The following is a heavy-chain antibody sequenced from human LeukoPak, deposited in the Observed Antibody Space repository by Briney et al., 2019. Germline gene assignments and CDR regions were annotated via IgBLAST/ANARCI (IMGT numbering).Heavy chain of an antibody. Sequence: GGSLRLSCSASGFPFSSYAMHWVRQAPGKGLEYVSAISDSGGSTYYADSVKGRFTISRDNSKNTLSLQMNSLRAEDTAVYFCARDSRGGSYSVVVSIDYWGQGTLVTVSS. D-gene: IGHD1-26*01. CDR2: ISDSGGST. V-gene: IGHV3-64*04. J-gene: IGHJ4*02. CDR1: GFPFSSYA. CDR3: ARDSRGGSYSVVVSIDY.